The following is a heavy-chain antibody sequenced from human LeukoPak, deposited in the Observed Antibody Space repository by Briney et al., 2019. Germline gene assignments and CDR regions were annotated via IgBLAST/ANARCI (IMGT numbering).Heavy chain of an antibody. Sequence: GTSVKVSCKASGFTFTSSAVQWVRQARGQRLEWIGCIVVGSGNTNYAQKFQERVTITRDMSTSTAYMELSSLRSEDTAVYYCAAGYSSSWYVGNYFDYWGQGTLVTVSS. CDR2: IVVGSGNT. D-gene: IGHD6-13*01. J-gene: IGHJ4*02. V-gene: IGHV1-58*01. CDR3: AAGYSSSWYVGNYFDY. CDR1: GFTFTSSA.